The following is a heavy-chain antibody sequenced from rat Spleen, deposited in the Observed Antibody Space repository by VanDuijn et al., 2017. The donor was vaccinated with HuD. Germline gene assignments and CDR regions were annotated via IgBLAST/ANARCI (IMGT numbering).Heavy chain of an antibody. CDR3: TTGPITTVVTNWFAY. CDR2: ITNTGGST. CDR1: GFTFNNYW. J-gene: IGHJ3*01. V-gene: IGHV5-31*01. Sequence: EVQLVDSGGGLVQPGRSLKLSCVASGFTFNNYWMTWIRQAPGKGLEWVASITNTGGSTYYPDSVKGRFTISRDNAKSTLYLQMNSLRSEDTATYYCTTGPITTVVTNWFAYWGQGTLVTVSS. D-gene: IGHD1-1*01.